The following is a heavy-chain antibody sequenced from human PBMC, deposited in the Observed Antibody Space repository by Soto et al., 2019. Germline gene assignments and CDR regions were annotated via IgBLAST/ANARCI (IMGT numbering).Heavy chain of an antibody. V-gene: IGHV3-74*01. CDR2: INSDGSST. D-gene: IGHD2-21*02. CDR1: GFTFSSYW. CDR3: ARESLRSLYCCGDCGSATGFDF. Sequence: GGSLRLSCAASGFTFSSYWMHWVRQAPGKGLVWVSRINSDGSSTGYADSVEGRFTISRDNAKNTLYLQMNSLRGDDTAVYYCARESLRSLYCCGDCGSATGFDFRGHGILVTVSS. J-gene: IGHJ4*01.